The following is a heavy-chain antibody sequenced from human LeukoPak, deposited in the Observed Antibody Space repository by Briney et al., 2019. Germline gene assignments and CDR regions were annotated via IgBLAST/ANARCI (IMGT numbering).Heavy chain of an antibody. CDR3: ARDAGTAAGEHYYFDY. V-gene: IGHV3-30-3*01. D-gene: IGHD6-13*01. J-gene: IGHJ4*02. CDR1: GFTFSSYA. Sequence: PGGSLRLSCAASGFTFSSYAMHWVRQAPGKGLEWVAVISYDGSNKYYADSVKGRFTISRDNSKNTLYLQMNSLRAEDTAVYYCARDAGTAAGEHYYFDYWGQGTLVTVSS. CDR2: ISYDGSNK.